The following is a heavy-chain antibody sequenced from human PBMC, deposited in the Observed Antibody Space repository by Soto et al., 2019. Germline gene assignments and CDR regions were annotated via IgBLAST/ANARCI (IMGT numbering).Heavy chain of an antibody. J-gene: IGHJ4*02. CDR1: DGSFSAYY. CDR2: INHSGST. CDR3: ARGRWFHRMYDY. D-gene: IGHD3-10*01. Sequence: QVQLQQWGAGLLKPSETLSLTCAVYDGSFSAYYWSWIRQPPGKGLEWIGEINHSGSTNYNPSLKSRVTISVDTSKNQFSLKLSSVTAADTAVYYCARGRWFHRMYDYWGQGTLVTVSS. V-gene: IGHV4-34*01.